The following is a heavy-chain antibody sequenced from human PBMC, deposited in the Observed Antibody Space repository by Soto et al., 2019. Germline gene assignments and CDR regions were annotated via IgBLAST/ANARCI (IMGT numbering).Heavy chain of an antibody. CDR3: ARDRIAAAGTSPYGMDV. CDR2: INPSGGST. Sequence: ASVKVSCKASGYTFTSYYMHWVRQAPGQGLEWMGIINPSGGSTSYAQKFQGRVTMTRDTSTSTVYMELSGLRSEDTAVYYCARDRIAAAGTSPYGMDVWGQGTTVTVSS. CDR1: GYTFTSYY. J-gene: IGHJ6*02. V-gene: IGHV1-46*01. D-gene: IGHD6-13*01.